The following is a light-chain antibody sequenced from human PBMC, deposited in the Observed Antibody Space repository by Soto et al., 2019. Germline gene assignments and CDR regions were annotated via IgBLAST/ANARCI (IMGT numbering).Light chain of an antibody. J-gene: IGLJ1*01. CDR1: SSDVGGFEY. V-gene: IGLV2-14*01. CDR2: DVT. CDR3: GSITRSSTAV. Sequence: QYVRSQPASVSGSPGQSITISCTGTSSDVGGFEYVSWYQHQPGKAPKLIIYDVTKRPSGVSNRFSGSKSGNTASLTISGIQAEDEGDYYCGSITRSSTAVFGTGTKVTV.